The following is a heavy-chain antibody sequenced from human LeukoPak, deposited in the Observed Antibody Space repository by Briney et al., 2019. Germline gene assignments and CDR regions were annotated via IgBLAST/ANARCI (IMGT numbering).Heavy chain of an antibody. CDR2: IIPILGIA. V-gene: IGHV1-69*02. D-gene: IGHD6-6*01. CDR3: ARGSEYSSSHFDY. CDR1: GGTFSIYT. J-gene: IGHJ4*02. Sequence: ASVKVSFKASGGTFSIYTISWVRQAPGQGLEWMGRIIPILGIANYAQKFQGRVTITADKSTSTAYMELSSLRSEDTAVYYCARGSEYSSSHFDYWGQGTLVTVSS.